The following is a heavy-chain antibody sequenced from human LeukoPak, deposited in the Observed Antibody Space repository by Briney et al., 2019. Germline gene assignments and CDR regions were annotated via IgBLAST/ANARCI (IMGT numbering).Heavy chain of an antibody. J-gene: IGHJ4*02. CDR1: GGSISSYY. V-gene: IGHV4-59*01. D-gene: IGHD3-9*01. CDR2: IYYSGST. Sequence: PSETLSLTCTVSGGSISSYYWSWIRQPPGKGLEWIGYIYYSGSTNYNPSLKSRVTISVDTSKNQFSLKLSSVTAADTAVYYCAREGSYDILTGYYPRGKFDYWGQGTLVTVSS. CDR3: AREGSYDILTGYYPRGKFDY.